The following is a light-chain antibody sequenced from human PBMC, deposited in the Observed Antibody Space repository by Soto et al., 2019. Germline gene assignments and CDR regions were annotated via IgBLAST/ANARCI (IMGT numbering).Light chain of an antibody. Sequence: QSVLTQPPSASGSPGQSVAISCTGTSSDVGGYNYVSWYQQHPGKAPKLMIYEVNKRPSGVPDRFSGSKSGNTASLTVSGLQAEDEADYHYAAWDNSLRGVVFGGGTKGTVL. CDR1: SSDVGGYNY. J-gene: IGLJ2*01. V-gene: IGLV2-8*01. CDR3: AAWDNSLRGVV. CDR2: EVN.